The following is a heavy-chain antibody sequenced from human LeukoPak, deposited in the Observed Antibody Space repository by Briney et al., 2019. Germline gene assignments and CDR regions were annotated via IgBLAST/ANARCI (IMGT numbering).Heavy chain of an antibody. CDR1: GYTFTGYY. D-gene: IGHD2-2*01. Sequence: ASVRVSCKASGYTFTGYYMHWVRQAPGQGLEWMGWINPNSGGTNYAQKFQGRVTMTSDTSISTAYMDLSRLRSDDTAVFYCAREVVPAAMNNDAFDIWGQGTMVTVSS. J-gene: IGHJ3*02. CDR3: AREVVPAAMNNDAFDI. CDR2: INPNSGGT. V-gene: IGHV1-2*02.